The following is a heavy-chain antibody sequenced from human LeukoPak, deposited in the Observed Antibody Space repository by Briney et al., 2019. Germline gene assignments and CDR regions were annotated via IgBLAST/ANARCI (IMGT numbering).Heavy chain of an antibody. Sequence: GGSLRLSCAASGFTFGSYSMNWVRQAPGKGLEWVSSISSSSSYIYYADSVKGRFTISRDNAKNSLYLQMNSLRAEDTAVYYCARMGVLAVARWGQGTLVTVSS. V-gene: IGHV3-21*01. J-gene: IGHJ4*02. D-gene: IGHD6-19*01. CDR2: ISSSSSYI. CDR3: ARMGVLAVAR. CDR1: GFTFGSYS.